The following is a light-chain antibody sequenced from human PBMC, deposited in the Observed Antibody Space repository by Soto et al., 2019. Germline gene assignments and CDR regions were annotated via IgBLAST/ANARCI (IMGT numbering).Light chain of an antibody. CDR1: QSVSSIY. CDR3: HQYGSSPWT. V-gene: IGKV3-20*01. J-gene: IGKJ1*01. Sequence: DIVLTQSPGTLSLSPGARATLSCRASQSVSSIYLDWYQQQPGQAPRLLIYRTSSRATGIPDRFSGSGSGTGFSLTSSRLEPEDFAVYYCHQYGSSPWTFGQGTKVDI. CDR2: RTS.